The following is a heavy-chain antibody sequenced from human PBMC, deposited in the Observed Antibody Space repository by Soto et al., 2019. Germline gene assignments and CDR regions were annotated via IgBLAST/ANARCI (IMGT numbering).Heavy chain of an antibody. CDR2: IYYSGST. D-gene: IGHD3-10*01. CDR1: GGSVSSGSYY. V-gene: IGHV4-61*01. Sequence: SETLSLTCTVSGGSVSSGSYYWSWIRQPPGKGLEWIGYIYYSGSTNYNPSLKSRVTISVDTSKNQFSLKLSSVTAADTAVYYCARDGAMVRGVSVPTRTFDYWGQGTLVTVSS. J-gene: IGHJ4*02. CDR3: ARDGAMVRGVSVPTRTFDY.